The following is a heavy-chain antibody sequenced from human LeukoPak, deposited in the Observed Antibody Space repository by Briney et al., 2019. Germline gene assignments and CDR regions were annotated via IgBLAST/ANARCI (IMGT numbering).Heavy chain of an antibody. CDR1: GYRFTSYW. J-gene: IGHJ3*02. CDR2: IYPGDSDT. Sequence: GESLKISCKGSGYRFTSYWIGWVHPMPGKALGWMGIIYPGDSDTRYSPSFQGQVTISADKSISTAYLQWSSLKASDTAMYYCARPSLEGSRVAFDIWGQGTMVTVSS. D-gene: IGHD3-10*01. CDR3: ARPSLEGSRVAFDI. V-gene: IGHV5-51*07.